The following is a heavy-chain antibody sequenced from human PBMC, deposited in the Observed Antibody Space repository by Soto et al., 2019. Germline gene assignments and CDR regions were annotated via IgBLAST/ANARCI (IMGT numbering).Heavy chain of an antibody. CDR2: INHSGST. Sequence: SETLSLTCAVCGGSFSGYYWSWIRQPPGKVLEWIGEINHSGSTNYNPSLKSRVTISVDTSKNQFSLKLSSVTAADTAVYYCARGRVGDYDFWSGRRYYYYGMDVWGQGTTVTVS. V-gene: IGHV4-34*01. CDR3: ARGRVGDYDFWSGRRYYYYGMDV. CDR1: GGSFSGYY. J-gene: IGHJ6*02. D-gene: IGHD3-3*01.